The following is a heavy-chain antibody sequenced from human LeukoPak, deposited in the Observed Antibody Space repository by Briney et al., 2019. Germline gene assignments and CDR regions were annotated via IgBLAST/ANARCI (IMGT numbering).Heavy chain of an antibody. CDR2: IYPGDSDT. CDR1: GYSFTSYW. J-gene: IGHJ3*02. Sequence: GESLKISCKGSGYSFTSYWIGLVRQMPGKSLEWMGIIYPGDSDTRYSPSFQGQVTISADKSITTAYLQWSSLRASDTAMYYCARPANRGDAFDIWGQGTMVTVSS. D-gene: IGHD2/OR15-2a*01. CDR3: ARPANRGDAFDI. V-gene: IGHV5-51*01.